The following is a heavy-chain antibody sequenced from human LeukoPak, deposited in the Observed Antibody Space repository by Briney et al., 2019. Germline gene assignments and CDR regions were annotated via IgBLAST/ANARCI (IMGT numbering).Heavy chain of an antibody. J-gene: IGHJ4*02. V-gene: IGHV3-11*04. Sequence: PGGSLRLSCAASGLTFSDYYMSWIRQAPGKGLEWVSYIRSSGSTIYYADSVKGRFTISRDNAKNSLYLQMNSLRAEDTAVYYCARVDCSSTSCYEFHYWAQGTVVTVSS. CDR3: ARVDCSSTSCYEFHY. D-gene: IGHD2-2*01. CDR2: IRSSGSTI. CDR1: GLTFSDYY.